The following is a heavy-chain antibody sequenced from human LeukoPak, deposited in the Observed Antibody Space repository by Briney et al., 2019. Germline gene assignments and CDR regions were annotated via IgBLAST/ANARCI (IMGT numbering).Heavy chain of an antibody. CDR2: SYYIGST. J-gene: IGHJ3*02. Sequence: PSHTLSLICGVSGASIRSYYWNWVRHPPGKGLEWMVYSYYIGSTTYNPSLKSRVTISLDTSKHHFSLKLSSVTAADTAVYYCARLVGSEYDFDTFDIWGQGTMVTVSS. CDR3: ARLVGSEYDFDTFDI. CDR1: GASIRSYY. V-gene: IGHV4-59*07. D-gene: IGHD3-3*01.